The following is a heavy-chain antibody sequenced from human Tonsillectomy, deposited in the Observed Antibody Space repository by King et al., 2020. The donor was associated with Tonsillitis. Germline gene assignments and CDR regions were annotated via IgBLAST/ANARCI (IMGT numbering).Heavy chain of an antibody. CDR2: INPDGNTI. CDR3: ARQRTRDERFDY. V-gene: IGHV3-74*01. Sequence: VQLVQSGGGLGQPGGSRRLSCAASGFTFSTYWMHWVRQAPGKGLVWVSRINPDGNTINYADSVKGRLTISRDTAKKTLYLQMISLSAEDTAVYYCARQRTRDERFDYWGQGTLVTVSS. D-gene: IGHD5-24*01. J-gene: IGHJ4*02. CDR1: GFTFSTYW.